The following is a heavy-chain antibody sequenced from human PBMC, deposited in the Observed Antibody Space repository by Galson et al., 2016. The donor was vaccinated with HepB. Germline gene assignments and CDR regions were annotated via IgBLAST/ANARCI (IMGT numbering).Heavy chain of an antibody. Sequence: SLRLSCAASGFTFSSYWMSWVRQAPEKGLEWVANIKEDGSEKYYVDSVKGRITISRDNAKNSLYLQMYSLRADDTSVYYCARGRLWFGEPHYYGMDVWGQGTTVTVSS. CDR2: IKEDGSEK. D-gene: IGHD3-10*01. CDR1: GFTFSSYW. CDR3: ARGRLWFGEPHYYGMDV. J-gene: IGHJ6*02. V-gene: IGHV3-7*01.